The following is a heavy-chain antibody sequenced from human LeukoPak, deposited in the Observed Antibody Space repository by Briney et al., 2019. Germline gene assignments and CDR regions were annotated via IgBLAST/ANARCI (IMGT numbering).Heavy chain of an antibody. V-gene: IGHV4-4*07. D-gene: IGHD1-26*01. CDR1: GGSIRSYH. CDR3: ARDLIVGPDAEKY. CDR2: IYVTGST. J-gene: IGHJ4*02. Sequence: PSETLSLTCTVSGGSIRSYHWSWVRQPAGKGLEWIGRIYVTGSTNYNPSLKSRVTMSIDTSKNQFSLKLSSVTAADTAVYYCARDLIVGPDAEKYWGQGSLVTVYS.